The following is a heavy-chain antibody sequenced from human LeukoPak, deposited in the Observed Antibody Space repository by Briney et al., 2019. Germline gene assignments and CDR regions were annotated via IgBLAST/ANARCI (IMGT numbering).Heavy chain of an antibody. CDR2: ISYDGSNK. CDR1: GFTFSSYA. V-gene: IGHV3-30-3*02. J-gene: IGHJ4*02. D-gene: IGHD3-22*01. CDR3: AKSPSTYYYDSSEFDY. Sequence: GGSLRLSCAASGFTFSSYAMHWVRQAPGKGLEWVAVISYDGSNKYYADSVKGRFTISRDNSKNTLYLQMNSLRAEDTAVYYCAKSPSTYYYDSSEFDYWGQGTLVTVSS.